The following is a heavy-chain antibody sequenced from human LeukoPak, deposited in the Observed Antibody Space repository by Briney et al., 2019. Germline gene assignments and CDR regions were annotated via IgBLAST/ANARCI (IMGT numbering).Heavy chain of an antibody. CDR1: GGSISSYY. D-gene: IGHD3-10*01. CDR3: ARVSGSGTLYYYGMDV. J-gene: IGHJ6*02. V-gene: IGHV4-4*07. Sequence: SETLSLTCTVSGGSISSYYWSWIRQPAGKGLEWIGRIYTSGSTNYNPSLKSRVTMSVDTSKNQFSLKLSSVTAADTAVYYCARVSGSGTLYYYGMDVWGQGTTVTVSS. CDR2: IYTSGST.